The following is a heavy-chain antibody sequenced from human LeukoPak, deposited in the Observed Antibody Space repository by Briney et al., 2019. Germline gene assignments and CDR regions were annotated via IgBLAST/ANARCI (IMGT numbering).Heavy chain of an antibody. D-gene: IGHD6-13*01. Sequence: GGSLRLSCVASGFTFSSYGMHWVRQAPGKGLEWVAVIWYDGSNKYYADSVKGRFTISRDNSKNTLYLQMNSLRAEDTAVYYCASEGEAAAVWGQGTLVTVSS. CDR1: GFTFSSYG. CDR2: IWYDGSNK. V-gene: IGHV3-33*01. CDR3: ASEGEAAAV. J-gene: IGHJ4*02.